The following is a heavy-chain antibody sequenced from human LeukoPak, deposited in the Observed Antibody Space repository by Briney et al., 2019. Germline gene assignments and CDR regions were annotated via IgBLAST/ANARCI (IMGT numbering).Heavy chain of an antibody. Sequence: GGSLRLSCAASGFTFSSFAMSWVRQAPGKGLEWVSAISGSVGTTYYADSVKGRFTISRDNSKNTLYLQMNSLRAEDTAVYYCAKGGTTVTPGFFDYWGQGTLVTVSS. CDR1: GFTFSSFA. D-gene: IGHD4-17*01. V-gene: IGHV3-23*01. J-gene: IGHJ4*02. CDR3: AKGGTTVTPGFFDY. CDR2: ISGSVGTT.